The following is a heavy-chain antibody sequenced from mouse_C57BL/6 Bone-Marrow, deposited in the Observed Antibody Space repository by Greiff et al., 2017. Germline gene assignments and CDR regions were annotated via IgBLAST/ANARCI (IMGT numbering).Heavy chain of an antibody. V-gene: IGHV5-17*01. Sequence: EVQVVESGGGLVKPGGSLKLSCAASGFTFSDYGMHWVRQAPEKGLEWVAYISSGSSTIYYADTVKGRFTISRDNAKNTLFLQMTSLRSEDTAMYDCARDSNFDAMDYWGQGTSVTVSS. J-gene: IGHJ4*01. CDR1: GFTFSDYG. CDR2: ISSGSSTI. CDR3: ARDSNFDAMDY. D-gene: IGHD4-1*01.